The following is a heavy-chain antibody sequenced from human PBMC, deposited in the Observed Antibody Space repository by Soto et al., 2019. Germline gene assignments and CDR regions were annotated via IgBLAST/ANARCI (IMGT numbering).Heavy chain of an antibody. V-gene: IGHV3-21*01. D-gene: IGHD2-15*01. CDR2: ISSSSSYI. J-gene: IGHJ6*03. CDR3: ARDRSGRYCSGGSCHYYYYYMDV. CDR1: GFTFSSYS. Sequence: GGSLRLSCAASGFTFSSYSMNWVRQAPGKGLEWVSSISSSSSYIYYADSVKGRFTISRDNAKNSLYLQMNSLRAEDTAVYYCARDRSGRYCSGGSCHYYYYYMDVWGKGTTVTVSS.